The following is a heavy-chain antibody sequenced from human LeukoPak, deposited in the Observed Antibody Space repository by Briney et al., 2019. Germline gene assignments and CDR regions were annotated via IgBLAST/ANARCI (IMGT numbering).Heavy chain of an antibody. CDR1: GYTFTGYY. J-gene: IGHJ5*02. CDR3: ARDGKRGGGDWVRGQRRGAWFDP. Sequence: ASVKVSCKASGYTFTGYYMHWLRQAPGQGLEWMGWINPNSGGTNYAQKFQGRVTMTRDTSISTAYMELSRLRSDDTAVYYCARDGKRGGGDWVRGQRRGAWFDPWGQGTLVTVSS. D-gene: IGHD2-21*01. CDR2: INPNSGGT. V-gene: IGHV1-2*02.